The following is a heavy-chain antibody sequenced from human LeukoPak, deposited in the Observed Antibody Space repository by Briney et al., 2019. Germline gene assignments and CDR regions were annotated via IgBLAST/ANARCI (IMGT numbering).Heavy chain of an antibody. V-gene: IGHV3-23*01. CDR3: AKTLTSYYNRDAFDI. D-gene: IGHD3-10*01. Sequence: AGSLRLYCSASGFTFSSYAMSWLRQAPGKGLEWGSAISGSIGITYYADSLKGRFTISRDNSASTLYLQMSSLRAEDTAVYYCAKTLTSYYNRDAFDIWGQGTVVTVSS. CDR2: ISGSIGIT. CDR1: GFTFSSYA. J-gene: IGHJ3*02.